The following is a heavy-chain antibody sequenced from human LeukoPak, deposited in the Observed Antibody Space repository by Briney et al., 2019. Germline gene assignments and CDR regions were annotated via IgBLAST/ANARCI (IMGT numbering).Heavy chain of an antibody. CDR3: ARGGWGCSGGSCYYRYFDY. D-gene: IGHD2-15*01. V-gene: IGHV3-64*01. CDR2: TSSNGGST. J-gene: IGHJ4*02. Sequence: PGGSLRLSCAASGFTFSSYAMHWVRQAPGKGLEYVSATSSNGGSTYYANSVKGRFTISRDNSKNTLYLQMGSLRAEDMAVYYCARGGWGCSGGSCYYRYFDYWGQGTLVTVSS. CDR1: GFTFSSYA.